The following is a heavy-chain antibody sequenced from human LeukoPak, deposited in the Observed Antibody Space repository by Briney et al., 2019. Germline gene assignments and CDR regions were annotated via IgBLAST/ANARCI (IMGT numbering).Heavy chain of an antibody. CDR2: IIPMFGTA. J-gene: IGHJ5*02. CDR1: GGTFRRYA. V-gene: IGHV1-69*01. D-gene: IGHD2-2*01. Sequence: SVKVSCKASGGTFRRYAMSWVRQAPGQGLEWMGGIIPMFGTANDAQNFQGRVTITADESTGTAYMDLSSLRSEDTAVYYCARVVTPRYCTTPSCYWQGWFDPWGQGTLVTVSS. CDR3: ARVVTPRYCTTPSCYWQGWFDP.